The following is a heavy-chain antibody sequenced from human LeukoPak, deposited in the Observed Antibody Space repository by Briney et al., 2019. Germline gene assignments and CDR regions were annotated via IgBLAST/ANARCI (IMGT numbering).Heavy chain of an antibody. D-gene: IGHD6-19*01. CDR2: ISWNSGSI. CDR3: AKGVYSSGWY. V-gene: IGHV3-9*01. CDR1: GFTFDDYA. J-gene: IGHJ4*02. Sequence: PGRSLRLSCAASGFTFDDYAMHWVRQAPGKGLEWVSGISWNSGSIGYADSVKGRFTISRDNAKNSLYLQMNSLRAEDTALYYCAKGVYSSGWYWGQGTLVTVSP.